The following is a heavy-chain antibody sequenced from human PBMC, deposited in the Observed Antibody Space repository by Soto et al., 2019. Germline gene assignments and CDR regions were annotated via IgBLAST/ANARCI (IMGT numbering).Heavy chain of an antibody. V-gene: IGHV3-7*01. D-gene: IGHD1-1*01. CDR2: IKQDGSEK. Sequence: GGSLRLSCAASGCTFSSYWMSWVRQAPGKGLEWVANIKQDGSEKYYVDSVKGRFTISRDNAKNSLYLQMNRLRGEDTDVYYCARSELYTWNAISFDYWGQATLVTVSS. CDR1: GCTFSSYW. J-gene: IGHJ4*02. CDR3: ARSELYTWNAISFDY.